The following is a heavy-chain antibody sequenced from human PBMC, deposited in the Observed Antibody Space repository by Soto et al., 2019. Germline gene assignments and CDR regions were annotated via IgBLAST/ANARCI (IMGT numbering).Heavy chain of an antibody. J-gene: IGHJ3*02. CDR1: GFTFSSYA. CDR3: AREGDIVGAPDAFDI. D-gene: IGHD1-26*01. CDR2: ISYDGSNK. Sequence: QVQLVESGGGVVQPGRSLRLSCAASGFTFSSYAMHWVRQAPGKGLEWVAVISYDGSNKYYADSVKGRFTISRDNSKNTLYLQMKSLRAEDTAVYYCAREGDIVGAPDAFDIWGQGTMVTVSS. V-gene: IGHV3-30-3*01.